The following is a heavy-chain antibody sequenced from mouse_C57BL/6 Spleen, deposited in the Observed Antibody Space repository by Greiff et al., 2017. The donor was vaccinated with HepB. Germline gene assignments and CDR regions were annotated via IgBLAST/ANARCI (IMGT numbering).Heavy chain of an antibody. CDR1: GYSITSGYN. V-gene: IGHV3-6*01. CDR3: ARRAFLQAMDY. CDR2: ISYDGSN. D-gene: IGHD2-1*01. J-gene: IGHJ4*01. Sequence: DVQLQESGPGLVKPSQSLSLTCSVTGYSITSGYNWNWIRQFPGNKLEWMGYISYDGSNNYNPSLKNRISITRDTSKNQFFLKLNSVTTEDTATYYCARRAFLQAMDYWGQGTSVTVSS.